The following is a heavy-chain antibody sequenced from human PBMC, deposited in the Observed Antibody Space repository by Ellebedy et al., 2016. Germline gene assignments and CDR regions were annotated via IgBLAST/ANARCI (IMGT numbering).Heavy chain of an antibody. V-gene: IGHV4-4*02. CDR2: IYHSGST. CDR3: ARSGGQLREDYYGMDV. J-gene: IGHJ6*02. Sequence: SETLSLTXAVSGGSISSSNWWSWVRQPPGKGLEWIGEIYHSGSTNYNPSLKSRVTISVDKFKNQFSLKLSSVTAADTAVYYCARSGGQLREDYYGMDVWGQGTTVTVSS. CDR1: GGSISSSNW. D-gene: IGHD2-2*01.